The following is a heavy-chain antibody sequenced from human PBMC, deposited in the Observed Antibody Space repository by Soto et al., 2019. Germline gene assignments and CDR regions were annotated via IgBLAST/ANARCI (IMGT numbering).Heavy chain of an antibody. CDR2: IKSKADGGTT. J-gene: IGHJ6*02. CDR3: ARDRTSPGYGNHYYYYGMDV. CDR1: GFIFSNAW. D-gene: IGHD4-4*01. V-gene: IGHV3-15*07. Sequence: GGSLRLSCAASGFIFSNAWINWVRQAPGKGLEWVGRIKSKADGGTTDFAAPVKGRFAISRDDSKNMMYMEMSSLRTEDTAVYYCARDRTSPGYGNHYYYYGMDVWGQGTTVTVSS.